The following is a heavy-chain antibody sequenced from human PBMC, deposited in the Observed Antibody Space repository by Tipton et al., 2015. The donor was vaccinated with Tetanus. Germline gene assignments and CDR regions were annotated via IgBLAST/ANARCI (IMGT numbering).Heavy chain of an antibody. D-gene: IGHD3-9*01. V-gene: IGHV4-59*01. CDR2: IFYAGGT. CDR1: GVSISSYY. CDR3: ARATEHDIMTGYDN. J-gene: IGHJ4*02. Sequence: TLSLTCTVSGVSISSYYWSWIRQSPGKGLEWIGYIFYAGGTNSNPSLKSRVTISVDKAKNQFSLKLTSVTAADTAVYYCARATEHDIMTGYDNWGPRTQVTVSS.